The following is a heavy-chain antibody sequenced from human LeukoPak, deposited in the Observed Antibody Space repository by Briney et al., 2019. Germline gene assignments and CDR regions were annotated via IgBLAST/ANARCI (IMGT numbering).Heavy chain of an antibody. Sequence: GGSLRLSCTASGFTFSSYAMSWVRQAPGKGLEWVSGISGSGGSTYYADSVKGRFTISRDNSKNTLYLQINSLRAEDTAVYYCARDLLGQWPTVFDYWGQGTLVTVSS. CDR2: ISGSGGST. V-gene: IGHV3-23*01. CDR1: GFTFSSYA. J-gene: IGHJ4*02. CDR3: ARDLLGQWPTVFDY. D-gene: IGHD6-19*01.